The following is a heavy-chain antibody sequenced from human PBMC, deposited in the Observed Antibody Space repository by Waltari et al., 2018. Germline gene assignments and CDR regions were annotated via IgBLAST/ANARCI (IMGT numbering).Heavy chain of an antibody. V-gene: IGHV1-69*12. D-gene: IGHD2-15*01. Sequence: QVQLVQSGAEVKKPGSSVKVSCKASGGTFSSYAISWVRQAPGQGLEWMGGIIPIFGTATYAQKFQGRVTITADESTSTAYMELSSLRSEDTAVYYCARDSLGYCSGGSCYSSFGWFDPWGQGTLVTVSS. CDR3: ARDSLGYCSGGSCYSSFGWFDP. CDR1: GGTFSSYA. CDR2: IIPIFGTA. J-gene: IGHJ5*02.